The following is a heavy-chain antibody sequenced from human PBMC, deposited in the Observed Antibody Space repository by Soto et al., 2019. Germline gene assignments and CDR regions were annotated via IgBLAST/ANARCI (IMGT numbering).Heavy chain of an antibody. D-gene: IGHD6-19*01. CDR3: ARGLFSSGWYSYFDP. J-gene: IGHJ5*02. V-gene: IGHV4-34*01. CDR1: TESLRGYY. CDR2: ISQSGFT. Sequence: QVQLQQRGAGLLRPSETLSLTCAVSTESLRGYYWTWIRQSPGKGLEWIGEISQSGFTNYNPSLESRVTLSVDTSKSECSLHPSSMTAADTALYYGARGLFSSGWYSYFDPWGQGTPVTVSS.